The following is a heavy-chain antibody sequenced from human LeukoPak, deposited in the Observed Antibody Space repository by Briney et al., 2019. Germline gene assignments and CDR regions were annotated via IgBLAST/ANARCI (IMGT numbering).Heavy chain of an antibody. J-gene: IGHJ4*02. V-gene: IGHV4-59*01. CDR2: IYYSGST. D-gene: IGHD3-3*01. CDR3: ARGSTIFGVVNRVDY. CDR1: GGSISSYY. Sequence: SETLSLTCTFSGGSISSYYWSWIRQPPGKGLEWIWYIYYSGSTNYNPSLKSRVTISVDTSKNQFSLKLSSVTAADTAVYYCARGSTIFGVVNRVDYWGQGTLVTVSS.